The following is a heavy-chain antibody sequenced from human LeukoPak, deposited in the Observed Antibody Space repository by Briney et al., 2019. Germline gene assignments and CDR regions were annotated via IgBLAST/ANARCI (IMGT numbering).Heavy chain of an antibody. J-gene: IGHJ6*03. CDR2: MNPNSGNT. CDR3: ARLISQIYDFRSGYYYYMDV. CDR1: GYTFTSYD. D-gene: IGHD3-3*01. V-gene: IGHV1-8*01. Sequence: ASVKVSCKASGYTFTSYDINWVRQATGQGLEWMGWMNPNSGNTGYAQKFQGRVTMTRNTSISTAYMELSSLRSEDTAVYYCARLISQIYDFRSGYYYYMDVWGKGTTVTVSS.